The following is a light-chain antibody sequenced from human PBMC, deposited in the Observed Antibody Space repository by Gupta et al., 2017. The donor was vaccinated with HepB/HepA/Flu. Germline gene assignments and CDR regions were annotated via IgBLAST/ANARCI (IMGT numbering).Light chain of an antibody. CDR1: QSVSGSY. Sequence: EIVLTQSPGTLSLSPGERATLSCRASQSVSGSYLAWYQQKPGQAPRLLIYGASSRATGIPDRFSGSGSGTDFTLTSSRLEPEDFTVYYWQQYGSPWTFGQGTKVEIK. CDR2: GAS. V-gene: IGKV3-20*01. J-gene: IGKJ1*01. CDR3: QQYGSPWT.